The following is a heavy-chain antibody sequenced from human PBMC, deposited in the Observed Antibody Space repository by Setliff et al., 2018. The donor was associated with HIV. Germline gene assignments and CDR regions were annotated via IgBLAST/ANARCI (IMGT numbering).Heavy chain of an antibody. CDR2: MNPNSGNR. CDR1: GYTFTSYD. Sequence: ASVKVSCKTSGYTFTSYDINWVRQATGQGPEWMGWMNPNSGNRGYAQKFQGRVTISRNTSISTAYMELSGLRSEDTAVYYCARGATITYYFDYWGQGTLVTVSS. D-gene: IGHD5-12*01. J-gene: IGHJ4*02. CDR3: ARGATITYYFDY. V-gene: IGHV1-8*03.